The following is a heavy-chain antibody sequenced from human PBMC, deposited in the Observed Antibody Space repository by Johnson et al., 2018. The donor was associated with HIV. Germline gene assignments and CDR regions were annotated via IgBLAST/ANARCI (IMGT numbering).Heavy chain of an antibody. CDR1: RFTFSDYY. D-gene: IGHD3-3*01. CDR2: ISSSGGTI. CDR3: ARGARGDLEWLLSGHAFDI. Sequence: QVQLVESGGGLVKPGGSLRLSCAASRFTFSDYYMSWIRQTPGKGLEWVSYISSSGGTIYYADSVKGRFSISRDNAKNSLYLQMNSPRAEDTAVYYCARGARGDLEWLLSGHAFDIWGQGTMVTVSS. V-gene: IGHV3-11*04. J-gene: IGHJ3*02.